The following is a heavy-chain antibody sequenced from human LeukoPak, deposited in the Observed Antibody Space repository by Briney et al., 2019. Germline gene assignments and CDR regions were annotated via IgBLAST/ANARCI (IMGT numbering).Heavy chain of an antibody. CDR1: GFSFSDYY. V-gene: IGHV3-11*01. Sequence: GGSLRLSCAASGFSFSDYYMSWVRQAPGKGLEWISYITNSGSTIYYAESVKGRFTISRDDAKNSLYLQMNNLRAEDTAVYYCARDRDCGTTTCSVDYWGQGTLVTVSS. CDR2: ITNSGSTI. D-gene: IGHD2-2*01. CDR3: ARDRDCGTTTCSVDY. J-gene: IGHJ4*02.